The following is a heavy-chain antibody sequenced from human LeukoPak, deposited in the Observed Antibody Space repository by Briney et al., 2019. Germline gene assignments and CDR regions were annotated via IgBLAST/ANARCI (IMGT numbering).Heavy chain of an antibody. J-gene: IGHJ3*02. CDR3: ASSSLRGSDAFDI. CDR2: TYYRSKWYT. Sequence: SRTLSLTCVISGDSVSSNNAAWNWIRQSPSRGLEWLGRTYYRSKWYTDYAVSVSSRITINPDASKNQFSLQLNSVTPEDTAVYYCASSSLRGSDAFDIWGQGTMVTVSS. D-gene: IGHD3-16*01. V-gene: IGHV6-1*01. CDR1: GDSVSSNNAA.